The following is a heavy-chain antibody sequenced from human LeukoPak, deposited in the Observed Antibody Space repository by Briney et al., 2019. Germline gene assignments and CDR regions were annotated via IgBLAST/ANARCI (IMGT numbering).Heavy chain of an antibody. Sequence: PSETLSLTCTVSGGSISSYYWSWIRQPPGKGLEWIGYIYYSGSTNYNPSLKSRVTISVDTSKNQFSLKLSSVTAADTAVYYCARDLWGQSGSDYWGQGTLVTVSS. CDR1: GGSISSYY. CDR2: IYYSGST. CDR3: ARDLWGQSGSDY. D-gene: IGHD3-3*01. V-gene: IGHV4-59*12. J-gene: IGHJ4*02.